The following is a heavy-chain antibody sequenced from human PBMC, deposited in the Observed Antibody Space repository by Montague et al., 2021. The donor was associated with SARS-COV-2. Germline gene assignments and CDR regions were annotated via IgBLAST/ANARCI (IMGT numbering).Heavy chain of an antibody. J-gene: IGHJ3*01. V-gene: IGHV4-59*12. CDR2: IYNSGST. Sequence: SETLSLTCTASGGSIDNYFWSWIRQPPGKGLEWIGYIYNSGSTNYNPSLKRRVTMSGDTSNNQFSLKLSSVTAADTAMYYCALSLRYFDWADAFDVWGQGTMVIVSS. CDR3: ALSLRYFDWADAFDV. D-gene: IGHD3-9*01. CDR1: GGSIDNYF.